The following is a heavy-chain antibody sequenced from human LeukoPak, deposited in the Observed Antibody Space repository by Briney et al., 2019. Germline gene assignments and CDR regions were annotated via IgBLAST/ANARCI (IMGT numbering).Heavy chain of an antibody. Sequence: SETLSLTCTVSGGSTSSYYWSWIRQPPGKGLEWIGYIYYSGSTNYNPSLKSRVTISVDTSKNQFSLKLSSVTAADTAVYYCARGAPGASPYYDYVWGSYRYTTGPFDYWGQATLVTVSS. CDR3: ARGAPGASPYYDYVWGSYRYTTGPFDY. J-gene: IGHJ4*02. D-gene: IGHD3-16*02. CDR1: GGSTSSYY. V-gene: IGHV4-59*12. CDR2: IYYSGST.